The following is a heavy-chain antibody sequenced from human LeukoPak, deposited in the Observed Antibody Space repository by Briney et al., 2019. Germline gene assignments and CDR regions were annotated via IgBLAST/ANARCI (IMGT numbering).Heavy chain of an antibody. D-gene: IGHD6-19*01. V-gene: IGHV3-74*01. J-gene: IGHJ5*02. CDR1: AFTFSSYW. CDR3: TQTSSGLNH. CDR2: INSDGSST. Sequence: GGSLRLSCAAAAFTFSSYWMRSVRQAPGKGLVWVSHINSDGSSTSYADSVKGRFTISRDNAKNTLYLQMNSLRAEDTAVYYCTQTSSGLNHWGQGTLVTVSS.